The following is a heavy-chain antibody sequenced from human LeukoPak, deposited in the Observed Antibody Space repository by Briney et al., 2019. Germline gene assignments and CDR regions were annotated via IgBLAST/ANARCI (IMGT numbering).Heavy chain of an antibody. CDR2: ISAYNGNT. J-gene: IGHJ6*03. CDR1: GYTFTSYG. Sequence: GASVKVSCKASGYTFTSYGISWVRQAPGQGLEWMGWISAYNGNTNYAQKLQGRVTMTTDTSTSTAYMELRSLRPDDTAVYYCAREGIVVVPAAIPGNYYYMDVWGKGTTVTISS. CDR3: AREGIVVVPAAIPGNYYYMDV. D-gene: IGHD2-2*01. V-gene: IGHV1-18*01.